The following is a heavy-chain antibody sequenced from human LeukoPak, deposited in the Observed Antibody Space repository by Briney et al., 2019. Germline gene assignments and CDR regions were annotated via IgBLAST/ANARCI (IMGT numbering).Heavy chain of an antibody. V-gene: IGHV4-30-4*01. Sequence: PSETLSLTCSVSGDSLSSDDYYWSWIRQPPGKGLEWIGYFYYTGSTYYNPSLKSRVTISVDTSKNQFSLEVNSVTAADTAVFYCARVERADFWSGRGYFFDYWGQGILVAVSS. CDR2: FYYTGST. CDR1: GDSLSSDDYY. D-gene: IGHD3-3*01. J-gene: IGHJ4*02. CDR3: ARVERADFWSGRGYFFDY.